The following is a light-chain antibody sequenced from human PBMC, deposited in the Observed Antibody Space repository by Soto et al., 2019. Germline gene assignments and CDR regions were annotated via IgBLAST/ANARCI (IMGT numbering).Light chain of an antibody. CDR2: DVS. Sequence: QSALTQPASVSGSPGQSITISCTGTSSDIGNYSYVSWYQQHPGKAPKLMIYDVSNRPSGVSNRFSGSKSGHAASLTISGLQAEDEADYYCSSYTSSSPLYVFGTGTKVTVL. J-gene: IGLJ1*01. CDR1: SSDIGNYSY. V-gene: IGLV2-14*01. CDR3: SSYTSSSPLYV.